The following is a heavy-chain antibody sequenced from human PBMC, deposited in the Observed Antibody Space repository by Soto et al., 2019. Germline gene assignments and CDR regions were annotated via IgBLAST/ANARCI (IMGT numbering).Heavy chain of an antibody. CDR3: ARDSSSPTKPHDY. V-gene: IGHV3-21*01. D-gene: IGHD6-13*01. CDR1: GFTFSSYS. J-gene: IGHJ4*02. Sequence: GGSLRLSCAASGFTFSSYSMNWVRQAPGKGLEWVSSISSSSYIYYADSVKGRFTISRDNAKNSLYLQMNSLRAEDTAVYYCARDSSSPTKPHDYWGQGTLVTVSS. CDR2: ISSSSYI.